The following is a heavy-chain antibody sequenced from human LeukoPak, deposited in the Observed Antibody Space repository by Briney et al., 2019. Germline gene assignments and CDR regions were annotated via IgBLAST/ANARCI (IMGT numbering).Heavy chain of an antibody. J-gene: IGHJ4*02. CDR1: GDSINTYY. D-gene: IGHD3-22*01. Sequence: SETLSLTCTVSGDSINTYYWSWIRQPPGKGLEWIGYIYYSGSTNYNPSLKSRVTISVDTPKNQFSLKLSSVTAADTAVYYCAREYYDSSGYYYSFFDYWGQGTLVTVSS. V-gene: IGHV4-59*01. CDR3: AREYYDSSGYYYSFFDY. CDR2: IYYSGST.